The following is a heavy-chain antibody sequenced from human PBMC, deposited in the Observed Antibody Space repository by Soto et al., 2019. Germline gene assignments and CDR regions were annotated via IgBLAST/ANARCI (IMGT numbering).Heavy chain of an antibody. D-gene: IGHD5-18*01. CDR1: GGSISSGDYY. V-gene: IGHV4-61*08. Sequence: PSETLSLTCTVSGGSISSGDYYWSWIRQPPGEGLEWIGYIYYSGSTNYNPSLKSRVTISVDTSKNQFSLKLSSVTAADTAVYYCAITRRGYSFGLYFDYWGQGTLVTV. J-gene: IGHJ4*02. CDR3: AITRRGYSFGLYFDY. CDR2: IYYSGST.